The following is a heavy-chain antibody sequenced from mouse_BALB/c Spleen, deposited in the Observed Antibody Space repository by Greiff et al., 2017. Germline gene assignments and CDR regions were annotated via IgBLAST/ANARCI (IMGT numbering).Heavy chain of an antibody. J-gene: IGHJ4*01. CDR1: GFTFSSYA. D-gene: IGHD1-2*01. Sequence: EVHLVESGGGLVKPGGSLKLSCAASGFTFSSYAMSWVRQTPEKRLEWVASISSGGSTYYPDSVKGRFTISRDNARNILYLQMSSLRSEDTAMYYCARGILRLNYAMDYWGQGTSVTVSS. CDR2: ISSGGST. CDR3: ARGILRLNYAMDY. V-gene: IGHV5-6-5*01.